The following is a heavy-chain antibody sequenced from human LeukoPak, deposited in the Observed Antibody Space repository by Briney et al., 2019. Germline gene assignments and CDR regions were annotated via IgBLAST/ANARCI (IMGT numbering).Heavy chain of an antibody. CDR2: ISAYNGNT. Sequence: ASVKVSCKASGYTFTSYGISWVRQAPGQGLEWMGWISAYNGNTNYAQKLQGRVTMTTDTSTSTAYMELRSLRSDDTAVYYCARGPPPNWGSLWYWFDPWGQGTLVTVSS. D-gene: IGHD7-27*01. CDR3: ARGPPPNWGSLWYWFDP. J-gene: IGHJ5*02. V-gene: IGHV1-18*01. CDR1: GYTFTSYG.